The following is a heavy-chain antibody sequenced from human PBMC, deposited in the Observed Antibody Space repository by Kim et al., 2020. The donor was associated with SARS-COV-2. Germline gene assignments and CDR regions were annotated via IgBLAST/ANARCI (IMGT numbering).Heavy chain of an antibody. CDR3: ARFPARYCRCGCYGWDV. D-gene: IGHD2-21*02. J-gene: IGHJ6*01. CDR1: GFTFSDYV. Sequence: GGSLRLSCAASGFTFSDYVMSWVRQAPGQGLEWVSFISGDGSRTYEVYSMGRWFTITSDYTSNTVYLLISRLTADTTVNYYSARFPARYCRCGCYGWDV. CDR2: ISGDGSRT. V-gene: IGHV3-23*01.